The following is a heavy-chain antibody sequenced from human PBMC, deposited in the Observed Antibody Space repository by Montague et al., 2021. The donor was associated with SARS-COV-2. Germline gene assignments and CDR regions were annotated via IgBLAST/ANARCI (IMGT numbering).Heavy chain of an antibody. CDR1: GGSISSFY. V-gene: IGHV4-59*08. CDR3: ARHYSATLPADY. CDR2: ISDSGST. D-gene: IGHD2-15*01. Sequence: SETLSLTCTVSGGSISSFYWSWFRQPPGKGLEWIGYISDSGSTNYNPSLTSRVTMSVDTSKNRFSLKVNSVTAADTAVYYCARHYSATLPADYWGQGTMVTVSS. J-gene: IGHJ4*02.